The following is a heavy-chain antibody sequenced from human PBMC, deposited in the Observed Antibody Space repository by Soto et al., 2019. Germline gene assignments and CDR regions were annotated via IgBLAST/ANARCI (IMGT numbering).Heavy chain of an antibody. Sequence: PGGSLRLSCAASGFTFSSYSMNWVRQAPGKGLEWVSYISSSSSTIYYADSVKGRFTISRDNAKNSLYLQMNSLRDEDTAVYYCARDITGTRGRIYGMDVWGQGTTVTVSS. V-gene: IGHV3-48*02. CDR2: ISSSSSTI. J-gene: IGHJ6*02. D-gene: IGHD1-7*01. CDR3: ARDITGTRGRIYGMDV. CDR1: GFTFSSYS.